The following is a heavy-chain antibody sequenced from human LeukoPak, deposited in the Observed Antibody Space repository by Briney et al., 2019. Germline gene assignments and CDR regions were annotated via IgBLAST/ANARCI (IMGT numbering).Heavy chain of an antibody. D-gene: IGHD3-3*01. J-gene: IGHJ6*03. CDR3: ARGAYDFWRDYYMDV. V-gene: IGHV4-4*09. CDR2: IYTSGST. Sequence: SDTLSLTCTVSGGSISSYYWSWIRQPPGKGLEWIGYIYTSGSTNYNPSLKSRVTISVDTSKNQFSLKLSSVTAADTAVYYCARGAYDFWRDYYMDVWGKGTTVTVSS. CDR1: GGSISSYY.